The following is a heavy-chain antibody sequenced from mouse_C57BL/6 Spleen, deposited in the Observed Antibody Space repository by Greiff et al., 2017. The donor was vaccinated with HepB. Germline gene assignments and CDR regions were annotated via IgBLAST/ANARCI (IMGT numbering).Heavy chain of an antibody. V-gene: IGHV1-78*01. J-gene: IGHJ4*01. CDR2: IYPRDGST. D-gene: IGHD1-1*01. Sequence: VKLQESDAELVKPGASVKISCKVSGYTFTDHTIHWMKQRPEQGLEWIGYIYPRDGSTKYNEKFKGKATLTADKSSSTAYMQLNSLTSEDSAVYFCARAGYGSSYGAMDYWGQGTSVTVSS. CDR1: GYTFTDHT. CDR3: ARAGYGSSYGAMDY.